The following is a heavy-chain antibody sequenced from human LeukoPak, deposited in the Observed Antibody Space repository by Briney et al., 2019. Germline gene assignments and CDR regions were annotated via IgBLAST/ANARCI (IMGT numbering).Heavy chain of an antibody. V-gene: IGHV3-30-3*01. Sequence: PGGSLRLSCAASGFTFSTYAMHWVRQAPDKGLEWVAVISYDGSNKYYADSVKGRFTISRDNSKNTLYLQMNSLRAEDTAVYYCARDGDSGGSCYSCYYYGMDVWGQGTTVTVSS. D-gene: IGHD2-15*01. CDR3: ARDGDSGGSCYSCYYYGMDV. CDR2: ISYDGSNK. J-gene: IGHJ6*02. CDR1: GFTFSTYA.